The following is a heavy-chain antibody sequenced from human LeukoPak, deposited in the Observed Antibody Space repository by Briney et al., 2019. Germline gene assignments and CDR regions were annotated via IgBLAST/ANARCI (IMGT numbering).Heavy chain of an antibody. CDR3: ARRWNYCRNYYIDV. D-gene: IGHD1-7*01. J-gene: IGHJ6*03. CDR1: GGSFSNYY. V-gene: IGHV4-34*01. Sequence: PSETLSLTCAVYGGSFSNYYWSWIRQPPGKGLEWLGEINDSGRANYNPSLMSLVTVSVDTSKHQFSLRLTSVTATDTAVYYCARRWNYCRNYYIDVWGKGAPVSVSS. CDR2: INDSGRA.